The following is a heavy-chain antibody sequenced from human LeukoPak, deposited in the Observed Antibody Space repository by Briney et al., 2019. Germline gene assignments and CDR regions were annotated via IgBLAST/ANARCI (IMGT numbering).Heavy chain of an antibody. D-gene: IGHD2-2*01. V-gene: IGHV1-18*01. CDR1: GYTFTSYG. CDR3: ARGGWGYCSSTSCSGLDY. J-gene: IGHJ4*02. Sequence: GASVKVSCKASGYTFTSYGISWVRQAPGQGLEWMGWISAYNGNTNYAQKLQGRVTMTTDTSTSTAYMELRSLRSDDTAVYYCARGGWGYCSSTSCSGLDYWGQGTLVTVSS. CDR2: ISAYNGNT.